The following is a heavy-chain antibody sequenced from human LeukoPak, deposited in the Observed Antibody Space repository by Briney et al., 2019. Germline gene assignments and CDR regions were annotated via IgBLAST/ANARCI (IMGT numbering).Heavy chain of an antibody. CDR2: ISAYNGNT. CDR1: GYTFTSYG. J-gene: IGHJ6*02. V-gene: IGHV1-18*01. D-gene: IGHD3-3*01. CDR3: ARDQLGYDFWSGDYVASYYYYGMDV. Sequence: ASVTVSCKASGYTFTSYGISWVRQAPGQGLEWMGWISAYNGNTNYAQKLQGRVTMTTDTSTSTAYMELRSLRSDDTAVYYCARDQLGYDFWSGDYVASYYYYGMDVWGQGTTVTVSS.